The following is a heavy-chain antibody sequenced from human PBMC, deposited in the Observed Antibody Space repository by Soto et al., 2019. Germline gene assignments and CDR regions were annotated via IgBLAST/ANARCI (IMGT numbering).Heavy chain of an antibody. D-gene: IGHD2-2*01. V-gene: IGHV1-69*01. Sequence: QVQLVQSGAEVKKPGSSVKVSCKASGGTFSSYAISWVRQAPGQGLEWMGGIIPIFGTANYAQKFQGRVTITADEATRPAYMELSRLRSEDTAVYDCAGAPIVVVPAASNWFGPWGQGTLVTVSS. CDR1: GGTFSSYA. CDR2: IIPIFGTA. CDR3: AGAPIVVVPAASNWFGP. J-gene: IGHJ5*02.